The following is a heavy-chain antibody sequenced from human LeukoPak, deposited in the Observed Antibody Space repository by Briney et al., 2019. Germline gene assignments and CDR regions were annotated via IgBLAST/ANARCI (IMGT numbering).Heavy chain of an antibody. V-gene: IGHV3-74*01. Sequence: GGSLKLSCAASEFTFSSYWMHWVRQAPGKGLVWVSRINSDGSSTSYADSVKGRFTISRGNAKNTLYLQMKSLRAEDTAVYYCARGFTIFGVVNDAFDIWGQGTMVTVSS. J-gene: IGHJ3*02. D-gene: IGHD3-3*01. CDR1: EFTFSSYW. CDR2: INSDGSST. CDR3: ARGFTIFGVVNDAFDI.